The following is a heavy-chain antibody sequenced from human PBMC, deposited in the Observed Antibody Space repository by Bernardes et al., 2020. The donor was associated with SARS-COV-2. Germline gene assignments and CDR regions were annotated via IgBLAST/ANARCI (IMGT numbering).Heavy chain of an antibody. V-gene: IGHV4-61*02. J-gene: IGHJ4*02. CDR1: DDAISSGSFY. CDR3: AGDGRMSVPGTDYFDF. D-gene: IGHD6-19*01. Sequence: SETLTLTCAVSDDAISSGSFYWSWIRQPAGKGLEWVGRITAAGSTNYNPSLKSRVTMSVDTSKNQFSLKLTSVTAADTAVYYCAGDGRMSVPGTDYFDFWGQGILVTVSS. CDR2: ITAAGST.